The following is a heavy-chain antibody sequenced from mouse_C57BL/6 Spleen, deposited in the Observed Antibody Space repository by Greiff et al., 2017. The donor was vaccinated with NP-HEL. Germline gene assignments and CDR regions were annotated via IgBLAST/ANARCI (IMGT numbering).Heavy chain of an antibody. Sequence: QVQLQQPGAELVRPGTSVKLSCKASGYTFTSYWMHWVKQRPGQGLEWIGVIDPSDSYTNYIQKFKGKATLTVDTSSSTAYMQLSSLTSEDSAVYYCARNWDVHFDYWGQGTTLTVSS. J-gene: IGHJ2*01. D-gene: IGHD4-1*01. CDR3: ARNWDVHFDY. V-gene: IGHV1-59*01. CDR2: IDPSDSYT. CDR1: GYTFTSYW.